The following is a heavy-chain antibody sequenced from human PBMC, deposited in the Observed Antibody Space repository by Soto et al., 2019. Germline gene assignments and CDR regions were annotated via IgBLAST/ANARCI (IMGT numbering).Heavy chain of an antibody. Sequence: EVQLVESGGDWVQPGGSLRLSCAASGFTFSTYGMDWVRQAPGKGLEWVSYISSSSTTVHYADSVKGRFTISRDNSKNSLYLQMNSLRVDDTAVYYCARHPDDDRRTFDIWGQGTMVTVSS. CDR1: GFTFSTYG. J-gene: IGHJ3*02. V-gene: IGHV3-48*04. CDR2: ISSSSTTV. D-gene: IGHD3-3*01. CDR3: ARHPDDDRRTFDI.